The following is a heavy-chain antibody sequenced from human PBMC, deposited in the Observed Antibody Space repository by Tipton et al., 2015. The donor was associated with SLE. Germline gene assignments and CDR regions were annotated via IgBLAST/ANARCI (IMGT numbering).Heavy chain of an antibody. CDR2: IYYSGSP. CDR1: GGSTISSSHY. J-gene: IGHJ2*01. Sequence: TLSLTCTVSGGSTISSSHYWGWIRQPPGKGLEYIGSIYYSGSPYYNPSLKSRVTISLDTSKNQFSLKLSSVTAADTAVYYCARRGVGATYWYFDLWGRGTLVTVSS. D-gene: IGHD1-26*01. V-gene: IGHV4-39*01. CDR3: ARRGVGATYWYFDL.